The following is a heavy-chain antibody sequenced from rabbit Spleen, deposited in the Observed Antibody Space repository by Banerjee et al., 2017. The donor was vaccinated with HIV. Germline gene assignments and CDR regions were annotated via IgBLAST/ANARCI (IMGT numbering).Heavy chain of an antibody. J-gene: IGHJ4*01. Sequence: QEQLVESGGGLVQPEGSLTLTCTVSGFSLSSYAMCWVRQAPGKGLEWIACIYTGSGSTYYASWAKGRFTISKTSSTTVTLQMTRLTAADTATYFCARDHYAGGGGYGYGMDLWGPGTLVTVS. CDR1: GFSLSSYA. CDR3: ARDHYAGGGGYGYGMDL. V-gene: IGHV1S45*01. CDR2: IYTGSGST. D-gene: IGHD6-1*01.